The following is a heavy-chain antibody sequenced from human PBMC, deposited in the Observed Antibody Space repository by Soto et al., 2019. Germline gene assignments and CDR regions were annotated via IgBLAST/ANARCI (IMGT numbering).Heavy chain of an antibody. J-gene: IGHJ6*02. D-gene: IGHD3-3*01. V-gene: IGHV4-30-4*01. Sequence: SETLSLTCTVSGGSISSGDYYWSWIRQPPGKGLEWIGYIYYSGSTYYNPSLKSRVTISVDTSKNQFSLKLSSVTAADTAVYYCARVSNDFWSGYPPPVFGMDVWGQGTTVTVSS. CDR1: GGSISSGDYY. CDR2: IYYSGST. CDR3: ARVSNDFWSGYPPPVFGMDV.